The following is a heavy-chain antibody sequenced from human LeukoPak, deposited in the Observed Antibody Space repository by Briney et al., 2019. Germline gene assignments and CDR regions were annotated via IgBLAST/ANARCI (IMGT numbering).Heavy chain of an antibody. CDR1: GFTFNTYV. CDR3: AKGQKLYDTSPFDY. D-gene: IGHD2-2*01. Sequence: GGSLRLSCAASGFTFNTYVMSWVRQAPGKGLEWVSSISSGGGNTYYVDSVKGRFTITRDNSKNTLSLRMNSLRAEDTAVYYCAKGQKLYDTSPFDYWGQGTLVTVSS. J-gene: IGHJ4*02. CDR2: ISSGGGNT. V-gene: IGHV3-23*01.